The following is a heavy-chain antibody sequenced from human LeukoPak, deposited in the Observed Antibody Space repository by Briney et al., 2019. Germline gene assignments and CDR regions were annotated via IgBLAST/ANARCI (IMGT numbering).Heavy chain of an antibody. Sequence: PSETLSLTCTVSGGSISSYYWSWIRQPAGKGLEWIGRIYTSGSTNYNPSLKSRVTISVDKSKNQFSLKLSSVTAADTAVYCCASAVVVVPAATREYYYMDVWGKGTTVTVSS. CDR1: GGSISSYY. V-gene: IGHV4-4*07. D-gene: IGHD2-2*01. J-gene: IGHJ6*03. CDR2: IYTSGST. CDR3: ASAVVVVPAATREYYYMDV.